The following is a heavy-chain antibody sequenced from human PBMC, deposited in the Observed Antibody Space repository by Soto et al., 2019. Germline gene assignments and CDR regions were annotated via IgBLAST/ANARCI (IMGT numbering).Heavy chain of an antibody. Sequence: QVQLQESGPGLVKPSETLSLTCTVSGGSISSYYWSWIRQPPGKGLEWIGYIYYSGSTNYNPSLKSRVTISVDTSKNQFSLKLSSVTAADTAVYYCARCVGASPYGMDVWGQGTTVTVSS. CDR2: IYYSGST. J-gene: IGHJ6*02. D-gene: IGHD1-26*01. CDR1: GGSISSYY. CDR3: ARCVGASPYGMDV. V-gene: IGHV4-59*01.